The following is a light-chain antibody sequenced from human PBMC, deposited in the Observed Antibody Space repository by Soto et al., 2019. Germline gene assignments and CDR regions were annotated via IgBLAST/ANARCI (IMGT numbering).Light chain of an antibody. CDR3: QQSYSTPRT. V-gene: IGKV1-39*01. J-gene: IGKJ1*01. Sequence: IQMHQSPSSLSSSVGDRVTITSRARQSISSYLNWYQQKPGKAPKLLIYAASSLQSGVPSRFSGSGSGTDFTLTISSLQPEDFATYYCQQSYSTPRTFGRGTKVDIK. CDR1: QSISSY. CDR2: AAS.